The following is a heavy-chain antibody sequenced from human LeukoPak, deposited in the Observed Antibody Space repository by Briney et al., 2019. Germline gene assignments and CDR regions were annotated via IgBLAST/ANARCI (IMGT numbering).Heavy chain of an antibody. V-gene: IGHV4-30-2*01. Sequence: SETLSLTCAVSGGSISSGGYSWSWIRQPPGKGLEWIGYIYHSGSTYYNPSLKSRVTISVDRSKNQFSLKLSSVTAADTAVYYCARVRYYYDSSGYGYSWFDPWGQGTLVTVSS. J-gene: IGHJ5*02. CDR1: GGSISSGGYS. D-gene: IGHD3-22*01. CDR2: IYHSGST. CDR3: ARVRYYYDSSGYGYSWFDP.